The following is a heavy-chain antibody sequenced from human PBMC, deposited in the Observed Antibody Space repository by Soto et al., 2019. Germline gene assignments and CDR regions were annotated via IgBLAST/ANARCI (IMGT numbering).Heavy chain of an antibody. Sequence: GGSLRLSCAASGFTFSSYAMSWVRQAPGKGLEWVSAISGSGGSTYYADSVKGRFTISRDNSKNTLYLQMNSLRAEDTAVYYCAKEDLGTYYDFWSGYSAFDYWGQGTLVTVSS. V-gene: IGHV3-23*01. CDR3: AKEDLGTYYDFWSGYSAFDY. CDR1: GFTFSSYA. CDR2: ISGSGGST. J-gene: IGHJ4*02. D-gene: IGHD3-3*01.